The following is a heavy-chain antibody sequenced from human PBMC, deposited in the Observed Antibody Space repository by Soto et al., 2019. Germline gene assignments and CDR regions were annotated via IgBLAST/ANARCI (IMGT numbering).Heavy chain of an antibody. J-gene: IGHJ5*02. D-gene: IGHD6-13*01. CDR1: GGSGSSGSYC. V-gene: IGHV4-61*01. Sequence: SEPLSLTYTVSGGSGSSGSYCRSWNRQPPGKGLEWIGYIYYSGSTNYNPSLKSRVTISVDTSKNQFSLKLSSVTAADTAVYYCARWYSSSWSNNWFDPWGQGTLVTVSS. CDR2: IYYSGST. CDR3: ARWYSSSWSNNWFDP.